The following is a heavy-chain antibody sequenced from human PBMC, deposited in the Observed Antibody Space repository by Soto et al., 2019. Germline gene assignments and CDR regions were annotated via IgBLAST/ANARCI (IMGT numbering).Heavy chain of an antibody. CDR2: IWDDANKR. CDR3: VRGGKTAGAFDI. V-gene: IGHV3-33*01. J-gene: IGHJ3*02. D-gene: IGHD3-16*01. Sequence: QLVESGGGVVQPGRSLRLSCAASGFTFSHYGMHWVRQAPGKGLEWVAVIWDDANKRYYPDSVMGRFTISRDNSENTLYLQMNSLTGEDTAVYYCVRGGKTAGAFDIWGQGTMVTVSS. CDR1: GFTFSHYG.